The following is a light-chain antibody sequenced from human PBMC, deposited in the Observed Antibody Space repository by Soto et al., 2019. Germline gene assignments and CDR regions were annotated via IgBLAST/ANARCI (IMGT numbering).Light chain of an antibody. Sequence: DIPMTQSPSSLSASVGDRVTITCRASQSISSSLNWYQQKPGKAPKVLIYGASSLQSGVPSRFSGSGSGTDFTLTISSLHPEDFATYYCQQTYSIRPWTFGQGAKVEIK. CDR1: QSISSS. J-gene: IGKJ1*01. CDR2: GAS. V-gene: IGKV1-39*01. CDR3: QQTYSIRPWT.